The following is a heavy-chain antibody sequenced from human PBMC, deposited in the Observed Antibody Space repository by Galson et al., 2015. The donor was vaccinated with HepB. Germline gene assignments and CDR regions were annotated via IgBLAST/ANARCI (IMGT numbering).Heavy chain of an antibody. V-gene: IGHV1-18*01. Sequence: SVKVSCKASGYMFSSYGINWVRQAPGQGLEWMGWISAHNGNTNYKQKFQGRVTMTTDTSTTTAYMELRSLRSEDTAMYYCATNAARGIFFEFWGQGTLVTVSS. J-gene: IGHJ4*02. D-gene: IGHD3-10*01. CDR1: GYMFSSYG. CDR2: ISAHNGNT. CDR3: ATNAARGIFFEF.